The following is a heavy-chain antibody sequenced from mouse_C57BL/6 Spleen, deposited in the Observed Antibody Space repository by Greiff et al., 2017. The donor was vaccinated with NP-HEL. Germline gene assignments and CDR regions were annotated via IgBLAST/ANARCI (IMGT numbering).Heavy chain of an antibody. CDR3: ARDEGYYGSSWFAY. D-gene: IGHD1-1*01. Sequence: EVKLVESEGGLVQPGSSMKLSCTASGFTFSDYYMAWVRQVPEKGLEWVANINYDGSSTYYLDSLKSRFIISRDNAKNILYLQMSSLKSEDTATYYCARDEGYYGSSWFAYWGQGTLVTVSA. CDR1: GFTFSDYY. V-gene: IGHV5-16*01. CDR2: INYDGSST. J-gene: IGHJ3*01.